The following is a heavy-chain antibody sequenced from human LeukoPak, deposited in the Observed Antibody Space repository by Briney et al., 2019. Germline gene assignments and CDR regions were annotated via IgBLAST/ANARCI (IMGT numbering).Heavy chain of an antibody. CDR3: GRHSRALAAFDY. D-gene: IGHD6-13*01. Sequence: AETLSLTCAVSGYSISSGYYWGWIRQPPGKGLGWTGSIYHSGSTYYNPSLKSRFTISVDTSKNQFSLKLSSVTAADTAVYYCGRHSRALAAFDYWGQGTLVTVSS. V-gene: IGHV4-38-2*01. J-gene: IGHJ4*02. CDR2: IYHSGST. CDR1: GYSISSGYY.